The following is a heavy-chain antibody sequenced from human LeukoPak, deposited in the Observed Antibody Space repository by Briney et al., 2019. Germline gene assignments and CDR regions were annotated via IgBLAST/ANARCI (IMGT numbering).Heavy chain of an antibody. CDR3: ARRRMIVPGSWFDP. J-gene: IGHJ5*02. CDR2: MNPNSGNT. D-gene: IGHD3-22*01. Sequence: ALVKVSCKASGYTFTSYDINWVRQATGQGLEWMGWMNPNSGNTGYAQKFQGRVTMTRNTSISTAYMELSSLRSEDTAVYYCARRRMIVPGSWFDPWGQGTLVTVSS. V-gene: IGHV1-8*01. CDR1: GYTFTSYD.